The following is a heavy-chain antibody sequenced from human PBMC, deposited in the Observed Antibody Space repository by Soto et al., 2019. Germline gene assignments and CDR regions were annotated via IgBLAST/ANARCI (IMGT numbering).Heavy chain of an antibody. J-gene: IGHJ5*02. Sequence: SDSLALTCTVSGGSINSGCYYWCWIRQHPGKGMEWIGYIYYSGSTNYNTSLTNYNPSLKSRVTISVDTSKNQFSLKLSSVTAAVTAVYYCARLPWADYGGISDPWGQGSLVIGSS. D-gene: IGHD4-17*01. V-gene: IGHV4-61*01. CDR1: GGSINSGCYY. CDR3: ARLPWADYGGISDP. CDR2: IYYSGSTNYNTSLT.